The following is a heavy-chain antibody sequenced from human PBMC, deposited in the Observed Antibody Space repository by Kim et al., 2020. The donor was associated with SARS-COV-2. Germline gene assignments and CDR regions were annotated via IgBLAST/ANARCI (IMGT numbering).Heavy chain of an antibody. CDR2: IYSTGNT. CDR1: GASFSSYQ. J-gene: IGHJ4*02. D-gene: IGHD7-27*01. V-gene: IGHV4-59*01. CDR3: ARDRGDGTSWGLFDY. Sequence: SETLSLTCTVSGASFSSYQWSWIRHVPGMGLEWIGNIYSTGNTNYNPSLKSRVTISVDVSKNQFSLNLNSVTTADTAIYFCARDRGDGTSWGLFDYWGQGTLVSVSS.